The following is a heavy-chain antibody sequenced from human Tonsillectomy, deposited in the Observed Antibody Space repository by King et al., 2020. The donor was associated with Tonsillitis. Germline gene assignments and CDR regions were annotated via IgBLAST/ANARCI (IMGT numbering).Heavy chain of an antibody. Sequence: QLQESGPGLVEPSETLSLTCTVSGGSISSYYWSWIRQPPGKGLEWIGYIYYSGSTNYNPSLKSRVTISVDTSKNQFSLKLSSVTAADTAVYYCARDRQEGEWELLDPYWYFDLWGRGTLVTVSS. CDR2: IYYSGST. D-gene: IGHD1-26*01. J-gene: IGHJ2*01. V-gene: IGHV4-59*01. CDR3: ARDRQEGEWELLDPYWYFDL. CDR1: GGSISSYY.